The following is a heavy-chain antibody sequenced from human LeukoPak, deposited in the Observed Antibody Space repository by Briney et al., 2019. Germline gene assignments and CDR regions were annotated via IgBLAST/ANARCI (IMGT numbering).Heavy chain of an antibody. D-gene: IGHD6-13*01. CDR2: IYTSGST. CDR1: GGSISSGSYY. V-gene: IGHV4-61*02. CDR3: ARGSIAAAGTVGWFDP. Sequence: NASETLSLTCTVSGGSISSGSYYWSWIRQPAGKGLEWIGRIYTSGSTNYNPSLKSRVTISVDTSKNQFSLKLSSVTAADTAVYYCARGSIAAAGTVGWFDPWGQGTLVTVSS. J-gene: IGHJ5*02.